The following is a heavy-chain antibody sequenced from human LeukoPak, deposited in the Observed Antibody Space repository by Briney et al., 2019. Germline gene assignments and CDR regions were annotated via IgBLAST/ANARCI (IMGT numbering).Heavy chain of an antibody. V-gene: IGHV1-69*13. CDR1: GGTFSSYA. D-gene: IGHD3-10*01. Sequence: TVKVSCKASGGTFSSYAISWVRQAPGQGFEWMGKIIPILGTAKQGKKLQGRVTITADRSPSTAYLAMGSLRSEDTAVYFRAKDSGYYGSGSHLLWGQGTLVTLPS. CDR2: IIPILGTA. CDR3: AKDSGYYGSGSHLL. J-gene: IGHJ4*02.